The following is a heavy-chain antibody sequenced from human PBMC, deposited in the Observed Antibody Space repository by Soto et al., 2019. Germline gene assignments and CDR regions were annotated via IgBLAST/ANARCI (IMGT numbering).Heavy chain of an antibody. CDR3: ARSIAGIAGAGTPAGGMGY. D-gene: IGHD6-19*01. CDR1: GYTFTSYG. Sequence: ASVKVSCKASGYTFTSYGISWVRQAPGQGLEWMGWISAYNGNTNYAQKLQGRVTMTTDTSTSTAYMERRSLRSDDTAVYYCARSIAGIAGAGTPAGGMGYWGQGTLVTVSS. CDR2: ISAYNGNT. V-gene: IGHV1-18*01. J-gene: IGHJ4*02.